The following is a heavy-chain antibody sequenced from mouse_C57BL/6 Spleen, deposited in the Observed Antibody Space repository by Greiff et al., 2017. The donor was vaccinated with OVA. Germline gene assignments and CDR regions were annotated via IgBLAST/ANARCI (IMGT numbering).Heavy chain of an antibody. CDR3: ARSGGNYVLFDY. J-gene: IGHJ2*01. D-gene: IGHD2-1*01. CDR2: IYPGDGDT. Sequence: VKLQESGAELVKPGASVKISCKASGYAFSSYWMNWVKQRPGKGLEWIGQIYPGDGDTNYNGKFKGKATLTADKSSSTAYMQLSSLTSEDSAVYFCARSGGNYVLFDYWGQGTTLTVSS. CDR1: GYAFSSYW. V-gene: IGHV1-80*01.